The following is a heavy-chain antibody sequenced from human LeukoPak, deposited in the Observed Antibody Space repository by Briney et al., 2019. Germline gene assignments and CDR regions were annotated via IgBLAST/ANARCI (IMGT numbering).Heavy chain of an antibody. D-gene: IGHD1-26*01. CDR3: ARVVSGIFED. CDR1: GDSVSGYLIT. V-gene: IGHV6-1*01. Sequence: SQTLSLTCAISGDSVSGYLITWNCISQSPSRGREWVRRTNFGSKWSTDYAVSVKSRISINPDTSKNQFSLQLNSVTPEDTEVYYCARVVSGIFEDSGPGTLVSVSS. J-gene: IGHJ4*02. CDR2: TNFGSKWST.